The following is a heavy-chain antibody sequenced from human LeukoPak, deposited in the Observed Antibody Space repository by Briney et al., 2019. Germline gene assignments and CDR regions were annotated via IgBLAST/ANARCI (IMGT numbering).Heavy chain of an antibody. J-gene: IGHJ4*02. CDR3: ARRYYYGSGSYYPPFDY. CDR2: IKHSGST. V-gene: IGHV4-34*01. Sequence: SETLSLTCAVYGGSFSGYYWRWVRQPPGKGLEWSGEIKHSGSTNYNPSPMSRVTISVDKSKNQFSLELSSVTAADRAVYYCARRYYYGSGSYYPPFDYWGQGTL. CDR1: GGSFSGYY. D-gene: IGHD3-10*01.